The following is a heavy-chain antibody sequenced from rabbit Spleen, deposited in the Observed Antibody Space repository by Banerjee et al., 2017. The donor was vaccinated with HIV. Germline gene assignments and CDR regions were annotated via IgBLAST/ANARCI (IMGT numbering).Heavy chain of an antibody. J-gene: IGHJ3*01. CDR3: EKDLARVIRWNFRV. CDR1: GFSLDSDYV. V-gene: IGHV1S47*01. D-gene: IGHD1-1*01. CDR2: INSATYKS. Sequence: QEHLVESGGGLVQPEGSLTLTCTASGFSLDSDYVICWVRQAPGTGLEWIACINSATYKSVYAKWAKGPFTISRTTSLNTVTLQMTRVTAADEATYFCEKDLARVIRWNFRVWGQRTLVSVS.